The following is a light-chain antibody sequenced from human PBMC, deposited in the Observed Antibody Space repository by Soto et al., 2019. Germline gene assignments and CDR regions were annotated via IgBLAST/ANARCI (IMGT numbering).Light chain of an antibody. CDR2: GAS. V-gene: IGKV3-20*01. Sequence: NVLTQSPASPSLSPVGTATLPRKASQSVRSSYLAWYQQKPGQAPRLLIYGASSRATGIPDRFSGSGSGTDFTLTISRLEPEDFAVYYCQQYGDSPLFGPGTKVDIK. CDR1: QSVRSSY. J-gene: IGKJ3*01. CDR3: QQYGDSPL.